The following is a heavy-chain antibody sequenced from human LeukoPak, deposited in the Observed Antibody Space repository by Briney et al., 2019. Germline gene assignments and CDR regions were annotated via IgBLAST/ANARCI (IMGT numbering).Heavy chain of an antibody. Sequence: SETLSLTCTVSGGSISSGGYCWSWIRQHPGKGLEWIGYIYYSGSTYYNPSLKSRVTISVDTSKNQFSLKLSSVTAADTAVYYCARESLSNDSSGYYVPGFFDYWGQGTLVTVSS. D-gene: IGHD3-22*01. CDR1: GGSISSGGYC. CDR2: IYYSGST. J-gene: IGHJ4*02. V-gene: IGHV4-31*03. CDR3: ARESLSNDSSGYYVPGFFDY.